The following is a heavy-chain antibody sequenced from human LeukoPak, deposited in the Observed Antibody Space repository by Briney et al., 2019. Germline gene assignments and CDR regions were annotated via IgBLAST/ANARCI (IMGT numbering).Heavy chain of an antibody. CDR1: GFTFSSYW. J-gene: IGHJ4*02. Sequence: QPGASLRLSCAASGFTFSSYWMSWVRQAPGKGLEWVANIKQDGSEKYYVDSVKGRFTISRDNAKNSLYLQMNSLRAEDTAVYYCFSEGIAASGTLDYWGQGTLVTVSS. CDR3: FSEGIAASGTLDY. D-gene: IGHD6-13*01. CDR2: IKQDGSEK. V-gene: IGHV3-7*01.